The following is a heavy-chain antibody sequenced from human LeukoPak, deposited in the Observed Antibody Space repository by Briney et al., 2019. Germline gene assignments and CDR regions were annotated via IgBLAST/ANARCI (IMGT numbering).Heavy chain of an antibody. CDR1: GFTFSSYG. V-gene: IGHV3-23*01. Sequence: GGSLRLSCAASGFTFSSYGMNWVRQAPGKGLEWVSAISGSGGNTYYADSVERRFTISRDNSKNTLYLQMNSLRAEDTAVYYCTKENYGDATGGRFQHWGQGTLVSVCS. CDR2: ISGSGGNT. D-gene: IGHD4-17*01. CDR3: TKENYGDATGGRFQH. J-gene: IGHJ1*01.